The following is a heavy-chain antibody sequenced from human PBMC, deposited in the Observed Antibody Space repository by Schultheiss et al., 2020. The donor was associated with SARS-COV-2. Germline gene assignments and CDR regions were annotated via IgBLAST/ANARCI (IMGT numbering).Heavy chain of an antibody. CDR3: ARAMRIVATMGYYYYYYMDV. D-gene: IGHD5-12*01. Sequence: GGSLRLSCAASGFTFSSYAMSWVRQAPGKGLEWVSGISWNSGSIGYADSVKGRFTISRDNAKNSLYLQMNSLRAEDTAVYYCARAMRIVATMGYYYYYYMDVWGKGTTVTVSS. CDR1: GFTFSSYA. CDR2: ISWNSGSI. V-gene: IGHV3-9*01. J-gene: IGHJ6*03.